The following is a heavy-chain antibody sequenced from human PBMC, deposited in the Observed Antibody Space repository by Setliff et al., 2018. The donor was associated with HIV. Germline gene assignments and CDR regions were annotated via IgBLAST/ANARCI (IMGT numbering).Heavy chain of an antibody. Sequence: GGSLRLSCEASGFYFRGYAMHWVRQAPGKGLEWVAGIYVDGSDRSYADSVKGRFTIARDNSKNTVYLEMNSLRGDDTAVYFCAKDRGQGYSGYYGCDSWGQGTLVTVSS. J-gene: IGHJ5*02. V-gene: IGHV3-30*04. CDR2: IYVDGSDR. CDR1: GFYFRGYA. D-gene: IGHD5-12*01. CDR3: AKDRGQGYSGYYGCDS.